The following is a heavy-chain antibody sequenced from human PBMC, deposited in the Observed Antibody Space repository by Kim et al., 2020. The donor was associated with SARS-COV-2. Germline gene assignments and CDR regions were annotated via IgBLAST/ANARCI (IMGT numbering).Heavy chain of an antibody. D-gene: IGHD2-15*01. V-gene: IGHV3-49*03. CDR3: TRGSRVVAY. CDR1: GFTFGDYA. CDR2: IRSKANGGTT. J-gene: IGHJ4*02. Sequence: GGSLRLSCTASGFTFGDYAMSWFRQAPGKGLEWVGFIRSKANGGTTEYAASVKVRFTISSDDTKRIAYLQMNSMKTEDTAVYYCTRGSRVVAYWGQGTLVTVSS.